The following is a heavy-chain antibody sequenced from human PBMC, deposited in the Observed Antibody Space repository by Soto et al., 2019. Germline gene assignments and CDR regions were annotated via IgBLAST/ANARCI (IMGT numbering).Heavy chain of an antibody. CDR1: GFSLKNSGVG. CDR3: AHRRGIAAIATFDY. V-gene: IGHV2-5*01. J-gene: IGHJ4*02. D-gene: IGHD6-13*01. CDR2: IYWNDDK. Sequence: QITLEESGPSLVKPTQTLTLTCTFSGFSLKNSGVGVAWIRQPPGKALEWLALIYWNDDKRYSPTLKNRININKDTSKNQVVLTMTNRDTVDTGTYNCAHRRGIAAIATFDYWGQGMLVTVSS.